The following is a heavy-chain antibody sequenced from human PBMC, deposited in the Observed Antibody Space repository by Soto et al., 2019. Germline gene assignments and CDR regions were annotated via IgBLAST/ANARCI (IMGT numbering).Heavy chain of an antibody. Sequence: SQTLSLTCAISGDSVSSNSAAWNWIRQSPSRGLEWLGRTYYRSKWYNDYAVSVKSRITINPDTSKNQFSLQRNSVTPEDTAVYYCARSIAAAGTYYYYGMDVWGQGTTVTVSS. CDR2: TYYRSKWYN. D-gene: IGHD6-13*01. V-gene: IGHV6-1*01. CDR3: ARSIAAAGTYYYYGMDV. J-gene: IGHJ6*02. CDR1: GDSVSSNSAA.